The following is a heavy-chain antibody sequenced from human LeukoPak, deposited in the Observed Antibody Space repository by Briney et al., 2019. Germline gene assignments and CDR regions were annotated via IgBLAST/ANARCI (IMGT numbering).Heavy chain of an antibody. V-gene: IGHV3-66*01. CDR2: IYTDGST. Sequence: GGSLRLSCAASGFTVSSKYMNWVRQAQGKGLEWVSVIYTDGSTYYADSVRARFSISRDDSKNTLSLQMNSLRAEDTAVYYCAIGHYRNIPGWGQGTLVTVSS. CDR3: AIGHYRNIPG. J-gene: IGHJ4*02. D-gene: IGHD1/OR15-1a*01. CDR1: GFTVSSKY.